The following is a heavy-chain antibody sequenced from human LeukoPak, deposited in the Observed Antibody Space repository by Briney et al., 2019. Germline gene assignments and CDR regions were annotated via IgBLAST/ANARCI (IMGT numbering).Heavy chain of an antibody. Sequence: GGSLRLSCAASGFTFYSYWMHWVRQAPGEGLVWVSRINIDGSSISYADSVKGRFTISGDNAKNTLYLQMNSLRAEDTAVYYCARQFDAFDIWGQGTMATVSS. D-gene: IGHD5-24*01. J-gene: IGHJ3*02. CDR3: ARQFDAFDI. V-gene: IGHV3-74*01. CDR1: GFTFYSYW. CDR2: INIDGSSI.